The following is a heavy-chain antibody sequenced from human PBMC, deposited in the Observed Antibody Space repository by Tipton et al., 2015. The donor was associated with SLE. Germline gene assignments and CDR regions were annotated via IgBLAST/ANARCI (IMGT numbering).Heavy chain of an antibody. D-gene: IGHD4-23*01. V-gene: IGHV3-30*04. Sequence: SLRLSCTGSGFTFRKYTVHWVRQTPGKGLEWVAVISYDGSNKYYADSVKGRFTISRDNPKNTVYLRINSLRVEDTAVYHCARFEVETPSYYYHSMDVWGKGTTVTVSS. CDR3: ARFEVETPSYYYHSMDV. CDR2: ISYDGSNK. J-gene: IGHJ6*03. CDR1: GFTFRKYT.